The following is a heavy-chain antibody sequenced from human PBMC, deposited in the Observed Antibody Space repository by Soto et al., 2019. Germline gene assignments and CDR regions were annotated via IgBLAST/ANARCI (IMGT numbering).Heavy chain of an antibody. Sequence: EVQLLESGGGLVQPGGSLRLSCAASGFSFSSYAMVWVRQAPGKGLEGGSVISARGGSSYFADSVKGRFTISRDNSKNVLSLEMNSLRAEDTAIYFCAKGSIEYSASVDNWGQGTLVLVSS. CDR1: GFSFSSYA. CDR2: ISARGGSS. CDR3: AKGSIEYSASVDN. D-gene: IGHD5-12*01. V-gene: IGHV3-23*01. J-gene: IGHJ4*02.